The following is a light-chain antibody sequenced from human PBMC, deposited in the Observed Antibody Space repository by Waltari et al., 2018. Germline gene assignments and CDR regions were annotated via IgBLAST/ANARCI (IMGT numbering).Light chain of an antibody. CDR3: QQYGSFRT. Sequence: EIVLTQSPGTLSLSPGERATLSCRASQSVSSSYLAWYQQKPGQAPRLLIYGASSRATDIPDRFSGSGSGTDFTLTISRLEPEDFAVYYCQQYGSFRTFGQGTKVEIK. CDR1: QSVSSSY. J-gene: IGKJ1*01. CDR2: GAS. V-gene: IGKV3-20*01.